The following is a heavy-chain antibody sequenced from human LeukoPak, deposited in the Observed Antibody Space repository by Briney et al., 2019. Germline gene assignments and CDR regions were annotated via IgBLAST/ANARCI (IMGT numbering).Heavy chain of an antibody. CDR3: ARGALDYDFWSGYYIQIYYFDY. V-gene: IGHV4-4*02. CDR2: IYHSGST. D-gene: IGHD3-3*01. CDR1: GGSISSRNW. Sequence: SETLSLTCAVSGGSISSRNWWSWVCQPPGKGLEWIGEIYHSGSTNYNPSLKSRVTISVDTSKNQFSLKVSSVTAADTAVYYCARGALDYDFWSGYYIQIYYFDYWGQGTLVTVSS. J-gene: IGHJ4*02.